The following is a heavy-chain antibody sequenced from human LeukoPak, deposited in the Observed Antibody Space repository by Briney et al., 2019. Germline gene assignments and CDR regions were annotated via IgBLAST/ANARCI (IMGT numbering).Heavy chain of an antibody. J-gene: IGHJ6*02. CDR2: IYYSGST. CDR1: GGSISSYY. V-gene: IGHV4-59*01. CDR3: ARDFGHYDFWSGYYSDYYGMDV. Sequence: KPSETLSLTCTVSGGSISSYYWSWIRQPPGKGLEWIGYIYYSGSTNYNPSLKSRVTISVDTSKNQFSLKLSSVTAADTAVYYCARDFGHYDFWSGYYSDYYGMDVWGQGTTVTVSS. D-gene: IGHD3-3*01.